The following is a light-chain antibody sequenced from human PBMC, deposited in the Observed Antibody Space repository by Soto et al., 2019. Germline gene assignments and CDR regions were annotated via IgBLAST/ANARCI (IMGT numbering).Light chain of an antibody. CDR2: EAS. CDR1: QSISGS. V-gene: IGKV1-5*03. CDR3: QGYNGYWT. Sequence: DIQMTQSPSTLSASVGDRDTITCRASQSISGSLAWYQQKPGKAPKLLIYEASSLKSGVPSRFSGSRSGTEYTLTISSLQPDDLATYYSQGYNGYWTFGEATEMDIK. J-gene: IGKJ1*01.